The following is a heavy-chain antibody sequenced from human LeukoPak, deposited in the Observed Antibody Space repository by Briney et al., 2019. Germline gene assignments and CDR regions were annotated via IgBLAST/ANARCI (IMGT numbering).Heavy chain of an antibody. CDR3: AELGITMIGGV. J-gene: IGHJ6*04. CDR1: GFTFSNYP. CDR2: IHSNGIST. Sequence: PGGSLRLSCAASGFTFSNYPIHWVRQAPGKGLEFVSSIHSNGISTYYGNSVKGRFTVSRDNAKNSLYLQMNSLRAEDTAVYYCAELGITMIGGVWGKGTTVTISS. D-gene: IGHD3-10*02. V-gene: IGHV3-64*01.